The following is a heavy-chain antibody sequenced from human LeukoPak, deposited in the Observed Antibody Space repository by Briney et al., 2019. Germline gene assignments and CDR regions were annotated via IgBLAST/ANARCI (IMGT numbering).Heavy chain of an antibody. CDR2: INHSGST. CDR1: GGSFSGYY. CDR3: ARLNWNDKWVFDY. V-gene: IGHV4-34*01. D-gene: IGHD1-20*01. J-gene: IGHJ4*02. Sequence: PSETLSLTCAVYGGSFSGYYWSWIRQPPGKGLEWIGEINHSGSTNYNPSLKSRVTISVDTSKNQFSLKLSSVTAADTAVYFCARLNWNDKWVFDYWGQGTLVTVSS.